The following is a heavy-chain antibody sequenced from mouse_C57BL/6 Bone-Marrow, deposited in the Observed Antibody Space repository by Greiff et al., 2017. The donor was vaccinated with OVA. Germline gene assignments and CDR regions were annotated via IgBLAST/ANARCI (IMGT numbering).Heavy chain of an antibody. V-gene: IGHV1-62-2*01. CDR2: FYPGSGSI. CDR3: ARHEAYYSNRGWYFDV. CDR1: GYTFTEYT. D-gene: IGHD2-5*01. J-gene: IGHJ1*03. Sequence: VQLQQSGAELVKPGASVKLSCKASGYTFTEYTIHWVKQRSGQGLEWIGWFYPGSGSIKYNEKFKDKATLTADKSSSTVYMELSRLTSEDSAVYVCARHEAYYSNRGWYFDVWGTGTTVTVSS.